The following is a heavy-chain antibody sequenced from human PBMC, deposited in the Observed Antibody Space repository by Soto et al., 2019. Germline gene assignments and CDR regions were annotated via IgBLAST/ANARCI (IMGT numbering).Heavy chain of an antibody. Sequence: EVQLLESGGGLVQPGGSLRLSCAASGFTFSSDSMSWVRQAPGKGLELVSAISGSGGSPYYADAVKGRFTISRDNSKNTLYLQINSLRAEDTAVYYCAKSILQYPRGLYGETTFVDYRGQGTLVTVSS. CDR2: ISGSGGSP. D-gene: IGHD4-17*01. J-gene: IGHJ4*02. V-gene: IGHV3-23*01. CDR3: AKSILQYPRGLYGETTFVDY. CDR1: GFTFSSDS.